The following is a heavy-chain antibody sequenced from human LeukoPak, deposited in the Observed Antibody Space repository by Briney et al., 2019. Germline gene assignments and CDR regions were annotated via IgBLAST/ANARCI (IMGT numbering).Heavy chain of an antibody. CDR1: GFTFSSYG. D-gene: IGHD6-19*01. Sequence: PGGSLRLSCAASGFTFSSYGMHWVRQAPGKGLEWVAVISYDGSNKYYADSVKGRFTISRDNSKNTLYLQMNSLRAEDTAVYYCAKGWKQWLFDYWGQGTLVTVSS. CDR2: ISYDGSNK. CDR3: AKGWKQWLFDY. J-gene: IGHJ4*02. V-gene: IGHV3-30*18.